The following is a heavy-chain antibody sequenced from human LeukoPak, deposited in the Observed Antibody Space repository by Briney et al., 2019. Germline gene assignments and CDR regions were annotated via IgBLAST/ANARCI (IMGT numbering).Heavy chain of an antibody. D-gene: IGHD2-2*01. CDR1: GYTLTELS. CDR2: FDPEDSET. Sequence: GASVKVSCKVSGYTLTELSMHWVRQAPGKGLEWMGGFDPEDSETIYAQKFQGRVTMTEDTSTDTAYMELSSLRSEDTAVYYCATVVPAADAWYFDYWGQGTLVTVSS. V-gene: IGHV1-24*01. J-gene: IGHJ4*02. CDR3: ATVVPAADAWYFDY.